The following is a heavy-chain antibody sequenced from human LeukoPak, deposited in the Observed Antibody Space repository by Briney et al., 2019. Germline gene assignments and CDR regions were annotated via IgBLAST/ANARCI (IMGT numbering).Heavy chain of an antibody. J-gene: IGHJ5*02. CDR1: GASISGGTYY. Sequence: KASETLSLTCSVSGASISGGTYYWGWIRQPPGKGLEWIGSIYYTGSTYDNPSLKSRVTISVDTSKNQFSLKLNSVTAADTAVYYCARAPGVGGGPVAGTNWFDPWGQGTLVSVSS. CDR3: ARAPGVGGGPVAGTNWFDP. CDR2: IYYTGST. V-gene: IGHV4-39*07. D-gene: IGHD6-19*01.